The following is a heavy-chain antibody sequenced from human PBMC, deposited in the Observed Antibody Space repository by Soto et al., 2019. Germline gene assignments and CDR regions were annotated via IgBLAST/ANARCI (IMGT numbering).Heavy chain of an antibody. Sequence: PXGSLRLSCSAAGFIFSESTIYWVRQVPGKGLDAISAVSTSGRSTYYADSVKDRFTISRDNSKNTLFLQMGSLRPEDTGIYYCVKQAHGLDGVAFDYWGQGTQVTVSS. CDR1: GFIFSEST. CDR3: VKQAHGLDGVAFDY. J-gene: IGHJ4*02. CDR2: VSTSGRST. V-gene: IGHV3-64D*06. D-gene: IGHD2-15*01.